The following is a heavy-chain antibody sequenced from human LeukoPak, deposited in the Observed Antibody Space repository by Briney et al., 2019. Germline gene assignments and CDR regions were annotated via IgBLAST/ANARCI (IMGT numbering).Heavy chain of an antibody. V-gene: IGHV3-9*01. D-gene: IGHD3-22*01. J-gene: IGHJ4*02. CDR2: ISWNSGSI. CDR3: AKDIYYDSSGYCLDY. CDR1: GFTFDDYA. Sequence: SLRLSCAASGFTFDDYAMHWVRQAPGKGLEWVSGISWNSGSIGYADSVKGRFTISRDNAKNSLYLQMNSLRAEDTALYYCAKDIYYDSSGYCLDYWGQGTLVTVSS.